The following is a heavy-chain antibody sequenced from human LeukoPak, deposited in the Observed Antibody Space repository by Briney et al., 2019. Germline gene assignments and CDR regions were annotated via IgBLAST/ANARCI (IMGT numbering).Heavy chain of an antibody. V-gene: IGHV3-11*04. D-gene: IGHD5-24*01. J-gene: IGHJ3*02. CDR1: GFSFSDYY. CDR2: ISSSGSSI. Sequence: GGSLRLSCAASGFSFSDYYMTWIRQTPGKGLEWISYISSSGSSIYYADSVKGRFTISRDNAKNSLYLQMNSLRAEDTAVYYCARASDGYNSGAFDIWGQGTMVTVSS. CDR3: ARASDGYNSGAFDI.